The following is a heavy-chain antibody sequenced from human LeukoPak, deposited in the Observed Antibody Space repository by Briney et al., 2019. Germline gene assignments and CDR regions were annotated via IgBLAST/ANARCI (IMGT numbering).Heavy chain of an antibody. D-gene: IGHD2-15*01. J-gene: IGHJ4*02. Sequence: SETLSLTCTVFGDSVTGYFLNWVRQPPGKGLEWIGHIYKIGTTNYNPSLKSRLTISAETSKNQFSLQLRSVTAADTAVYYCVIGVGWQPDYWGQGALVTVSS. CDR3: VIGVGWQPDY. V-gene: IGHV4-59*02. CDR2: IYKIGTT. CDR1: GDSVTGYF.